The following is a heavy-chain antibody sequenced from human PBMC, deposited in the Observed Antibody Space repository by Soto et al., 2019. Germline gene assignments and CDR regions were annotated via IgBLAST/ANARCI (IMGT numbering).Heavy chain of an antibody. CDR2: ISAYNGNT. V-gene: IGHV1-18*01. CDR1: GYTFTSYG. J-gene: IGHJ5*02. Sequence: QVQLVQSGSEVKKPGASVKVSCKASGYTFTSYGISWVRQAPGQGLEWMGWISAYNGNTNYAQKLQGRVTMPTDTATSPAYMELRSLRADDTAVYYWARVRATNWFDPWGQGNLVTVSS. CDR3: ARVRATNWFDP.